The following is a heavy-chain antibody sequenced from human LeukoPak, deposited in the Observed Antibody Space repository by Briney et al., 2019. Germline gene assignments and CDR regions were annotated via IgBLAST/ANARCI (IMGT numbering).Heavy chain of an antibody. CDR3: AKESGKFDY. CDR2: ISADGGST. J-gene: IGHJ4*02. V-gene: IGHV3-43*02. Sequence: GGSLRLSCAASGLNFDGSAMHWVRQAPGKGLEWVSLISADGGSTFSADSVKGRFSISRDNSKNSLYLQMNSLRSEDTAMYYCAKESGKFDYWGQGTLVAVSS. CDR1: GLNFDGSA.